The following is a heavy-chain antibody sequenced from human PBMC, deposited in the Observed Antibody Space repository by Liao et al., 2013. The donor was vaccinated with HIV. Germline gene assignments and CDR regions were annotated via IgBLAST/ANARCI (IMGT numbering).Heavy chain of an antibody. D-gene: IGHD1-26*01. Sequence: QVQLQESGPGLVKPSETLSLTCTVSGGSISSYYWSWIRQPPGKGLEWIGYIYYTGRTDYNPSLRSRLTISIDTSKNQFSLKMTSVTAADTAVYYCARVYGEWEVVDAIDIWGQGTMVIVSS. V-gene: IGHV4-59*01. CDR3: ARVYGEWEVVDAIDI. CDR1: GGSISSYY. CDR2: IYYTGRT. J-gene: IGHJ3*02.